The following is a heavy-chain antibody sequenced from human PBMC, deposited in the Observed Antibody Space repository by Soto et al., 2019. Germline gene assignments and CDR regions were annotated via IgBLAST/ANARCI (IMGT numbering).Heavy chain of an antibody. J-gene: IGHJ5*01. D-gene: IGHD6-13*01. Sequence: GESLKICCKGSGYSFAGYWITWVRRKPGKGLELMGRIDPSDSQTYYSPSFRGHVTISVTKSITTVFLQWSSLRPSDTAMYDCAVFRCSWVGDVRLDSWGPGTLDTVSS. CDR2: IDPSDSQT. V-gene: IGHV5-10-1*01. CDR3: AVFRCSWVGDVRLDS. CDR1: GYSFAGYW.